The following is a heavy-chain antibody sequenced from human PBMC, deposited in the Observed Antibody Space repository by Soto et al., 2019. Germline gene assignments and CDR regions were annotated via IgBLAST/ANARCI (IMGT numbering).Heavy chain of an antibody. CDR1: GFTFSDYY. CDR2: ISSSGTGT. CDR3: ARAYSDAFDI. Sequence: GGSLRLSCAASGFTFSDYYMTWIRQAPGKGLEWVSYISSSGTGTYYADSMKGRFTISRDNAKKSLYLQMSSLRAEDTAVYYCARAYSDAFDIWGQGTVVTVS. J-gene: IGHJ3*02. D-gene: IGHD2-15*01. V-gene: IGHV3-11*01.